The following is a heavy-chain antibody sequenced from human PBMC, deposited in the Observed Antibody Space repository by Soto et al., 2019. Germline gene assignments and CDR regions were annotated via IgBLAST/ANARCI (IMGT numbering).Heavy chain of an antibody. Sequence: EVQLLESGGGLVQPGGSLRLSCAASGFTFSSYAMSWVRQAPGKGLEWVSAISGSGGSTYYADSVKGRFTISRDNSKNTLYLQMNGLRADDTAVYYCAKGQVTTHHYFDYWGQGTLVTVSS. CDR3: AKGQVTTHHYFDY. D-gene: IGHD3-3*01. V-gene: IGHV3-23*01. CDR1: GFTFSSYA. CDR2: ISGSGGST. J-gene: IGHJ4*02.